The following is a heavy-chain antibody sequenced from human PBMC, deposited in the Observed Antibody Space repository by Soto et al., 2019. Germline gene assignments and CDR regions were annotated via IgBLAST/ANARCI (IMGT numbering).Heavy chain of an antibody. CDR3: LREFSGGHFDY. V-gene: IGHV1-46*01. J-gene: IGHJ4*02. CDR1: GYTFTNYY. CDR2: INCSGGGT. Sequence: QVQLVQSGAEVKKPGASVKVSCKASGYTFTNYYMHWVRQAPGQGLEWVGIINCSGGGTNYAQKFRDRVTMTRDTSTGTVYMELSSLGSEDTAVYYCLREFSGGHFDYWGQGTLVTVSS. D-gene: IGHD3-10*01.